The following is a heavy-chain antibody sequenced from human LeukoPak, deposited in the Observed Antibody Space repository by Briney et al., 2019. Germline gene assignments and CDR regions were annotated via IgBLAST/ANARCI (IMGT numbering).Heavy chain of an antibody. D-gene: IGHD3-9*01. CDR2: IYSGGST. CDR3: ARDLRYFDWLLSHYYYYGMDV. Sequence: GGSLRLSCAASGFTDSSNYMSWVRHAPGKGLESVSFIYSGGSTYYADSVKGRFTISRDNSKNTLYLQMNSLRAEDTAVYYCARDLRYFDWLLSHYYYYGMDVWGQGTTVTVSS. J-gene: IGHJ6*02. V-gene: IGHV3-66*01. CDR1: GFTDSSNY.